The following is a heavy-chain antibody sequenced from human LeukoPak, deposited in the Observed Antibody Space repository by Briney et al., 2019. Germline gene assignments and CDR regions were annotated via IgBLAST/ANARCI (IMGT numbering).Heavy chain of an antibody. D-gene: IGHD3-10*01. CDR1: GISLSNYG. CDR2: ISGSGGST. J-gene: IGHJ4*02. Sequence: GGSLRLSCAVSGISLSNYGMSWVRQAPGKGLEWVAGISGSGGSTNYADSVKGRFTISRDNPKNTLYLQMNRLRAEDTAVYFCAKRGVVIRVLLVGFHKEAYYFDSWGQGALVTVSS. V-gene: IGHV3-23*01. CDR3: AKRGVVIRVLLVGFHKEAYYFDS.